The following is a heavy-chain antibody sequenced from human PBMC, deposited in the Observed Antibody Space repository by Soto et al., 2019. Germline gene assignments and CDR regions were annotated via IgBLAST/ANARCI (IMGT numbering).Heavy chain of an antibody. J-gene: IGHJ5*02. CDR3: ARKHYVEYIRSSLHP. D-gene: IGHD4-17*01. V-gene: IGHV1-2*07. CDR2: INPKSGDA. CDR1: GDTFTYHH. Sequence: SVKCSCKASGDTFTYHHIHLFRLTLGEGLEWMGWINPKSGDANYAHKFRGRVTMTRDASIKLAYMEVTRLTSDDKAIYFSARKHYVEYIRSSLHPWGQGTLVTDSS.